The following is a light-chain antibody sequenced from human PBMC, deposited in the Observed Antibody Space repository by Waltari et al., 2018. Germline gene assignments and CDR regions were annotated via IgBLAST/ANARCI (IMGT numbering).Light chain of an antibody. J-gene: IGKJ2*01. CDR2: GAS. CDR1: QSVSSN. Sequence: EIVITQSPATLSVSPGERATLSCRASQSVSSNLAWYQQKSGQAPRLLIYGASTRATGIPARFSGSGSGTEFTLTISSLQSEDFAVYYCQQYNNWLYTFGQGTKLEIK. CDR3: QQYNNWLYT. V-gene: IGKV3-15*01.